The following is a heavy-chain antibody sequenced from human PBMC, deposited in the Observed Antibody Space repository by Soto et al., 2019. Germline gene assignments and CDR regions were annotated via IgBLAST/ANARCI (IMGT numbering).Heavy chain of an antibody. Sequence: GESLKISCKASGFTFSDFGMHWVRQAPGKGLEWVSAIWYDGSYQYYADPVRGRFTTSRDNSNNTLFLQMNSLKVEDTAVYYCARDPLITDGAKIAPDHWGQGALVTVSS. CDR2: IWYDGSYQ. D-gene: IGHD1-20*01. CDR1: GFTFSDFG. CDR3: ARDPLITDGAKIAPDH. J-gene: IGHJ5*02. V-gene: IGHV3-33*01.